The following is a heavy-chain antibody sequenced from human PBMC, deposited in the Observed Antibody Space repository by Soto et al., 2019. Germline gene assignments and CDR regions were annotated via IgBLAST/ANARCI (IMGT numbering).Heavy chain of an antibody. Sequence: GGSLRLSGAASGFTFSTYAMNWVRQAPGKGLEWVSGISGSGDSTYYADSVKGRFTVSRDNSKNTLYLQMNSLRAEDTAVFYCAKERSSGWSFDYWRQGTLVTVSS. J-gene: IGHJ4*02. CDR1: GFTFSTYA. D-gene: IGHD6-19*01. CDR3: AKERSSGWSFDY. CDR2: ISGSGDST. V-gene: IGHV3-23*01.